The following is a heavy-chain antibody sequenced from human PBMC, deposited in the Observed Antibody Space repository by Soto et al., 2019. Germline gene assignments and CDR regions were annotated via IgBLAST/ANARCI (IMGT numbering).Heavy chain of an antibody. Sequence: GGSLRLSCAASGFTFSSYGMHWVRQAPGKGLEWVAVISYDGSDKYYVDSVKGRFTISRDNSKNTLYLQMNSLRAEDTAVYYCAKDGLRFLEWLSYFDYWGQGTLVTVSS. J-gene: IGHJ4*02. CDR1: GFTFSSYG. CDR2: ISYDGSDK. V-gene: IGHV3-30*18. CDR3: AKDGLRFLEWLSYFDY. D-gene: IGHD3-3*01.